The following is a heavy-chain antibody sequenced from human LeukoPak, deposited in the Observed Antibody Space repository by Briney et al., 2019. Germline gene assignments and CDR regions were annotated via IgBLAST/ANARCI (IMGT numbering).Heavy chain of an antibody. J-gene: IGHJ4*02. CDR3: ARDYDYVWGSYRYSPEY. CDR1: GYTFTGYY. D-gene: IGHD3-16*02. V-gene: IGHV1-2*02. Sequence: SVKVSCKAAGYTFTGYYMHWVRQAPGQGLGWMGRINPNSGGTNYVQKFQGRVTMTRDTSGSTAYMELSRLRSDDTAVYYCARDYDYVWGSYRYSPEYWGQRTLVTVSS. CDR2: INPNSGGT.